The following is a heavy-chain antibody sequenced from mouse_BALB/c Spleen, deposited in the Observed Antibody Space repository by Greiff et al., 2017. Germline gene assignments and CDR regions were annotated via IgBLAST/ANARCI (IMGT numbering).Heavy chain of an antibody. CDR3: ARDLKYGNNWFAY. V-gene: IGHV2-6-7*01. J-gene: IGHJ3*01. D-gene: IGHD2-10*02. Sequence: VQLVESGPGLVAPSQSLSITCTVSGFSLTGYGVNWVRQPPGKGLEWLGMIWGDGSTDYNSALKSRLSISKDNSKSQVFLKMNSLQTDDTARYYCARDLKYGNNWFAYWGQGTLVTVSA. CDR1: GFSLTGYG. CDR2: IWGDGST.